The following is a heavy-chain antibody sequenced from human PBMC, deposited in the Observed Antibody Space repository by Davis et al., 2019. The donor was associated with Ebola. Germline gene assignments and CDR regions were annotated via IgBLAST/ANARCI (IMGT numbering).Heavy chain of an antibody. CDR1: GGSISSYY. D-gene: IGHD3-3*01. V-gene: IGHV4-4*07. J-gene: IGHJ5*02. Sequence: PSETLSLTCTVSGGSISSYYWSWIRQPPGKGLEWIGRIYTSGSTNYNPSLKSRVTMSVDTSKNQFSLKLSSVTAADTAVYYCAREAGTSGYYWMRTFDPWGQGTLVTVSS. CDR2: IYTSGST. CDR3: AREAGTSGYYWMRTFDP.